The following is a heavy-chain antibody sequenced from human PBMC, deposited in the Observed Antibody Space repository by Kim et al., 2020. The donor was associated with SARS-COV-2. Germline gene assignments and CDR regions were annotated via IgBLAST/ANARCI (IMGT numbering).Heavy chain of an antibody. J-gene: IGHJ5*02. V-gene: IGHV4-39*01. CDR3: ARHRDYDILTINWFDP. Sequence: SLKSRVTISVDTSKNQYSLKLSSVTAADTAVYYCARHRDYDILTINWFDPWGQGTLVTVSS. D-gene: IGHD3-9*01.